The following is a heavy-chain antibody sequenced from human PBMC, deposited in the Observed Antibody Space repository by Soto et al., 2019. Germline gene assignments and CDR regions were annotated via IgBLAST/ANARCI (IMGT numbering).Heavy chain of an antibody. J-gene: IGHJ5*02. CDR2: ISAYNGNT. V-gene: IGHV1-18*04. CDR1: GYAFTSYG. CDR3: ARDHLRTGMVATRTFSRFDP. Sequence: ASVKVSCKASGYAFTSYGISWVRQAPGQGLEWMGWISAYNGNTNYAQKLQGRVTMTTDTSTSTAYMELRSLRSDDTAVYYCARDHLRTGMVATRTFSRFDPWGQGTLVTVSS. D-gene: IGHD5-12*01.